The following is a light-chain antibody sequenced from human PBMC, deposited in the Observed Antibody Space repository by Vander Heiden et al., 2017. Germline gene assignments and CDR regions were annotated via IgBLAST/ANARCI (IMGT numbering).Light chain of an antibody. Sequence: DIQMTQSPSSLSASVGDRVTITCRASQSISIYLNWYQQKPGKGPKLLIYAASTLQSGVPSRFTGSGYGTDFTLTVSSRQPEDFATYYCQQIDSYPMYTFGQGTKMEIK. CDR3: QQIDSYPMYT. CDR2: AAS. J-gene: IGKJ2*01. V-gene: IGKV1-39*01. CDR1: QSISIY.